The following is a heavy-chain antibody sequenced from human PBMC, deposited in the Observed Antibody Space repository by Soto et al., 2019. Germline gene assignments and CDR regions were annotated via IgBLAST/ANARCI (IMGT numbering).Heavy chain of an antibody. Sequence: QVQLVQSGAEVKKPGASVKVSCKTSGYTFTNFDITWVRQAPGQGLEWMGWISTYNGETNYAQNVQDRVTMTTDTSTSTAYMERRSLTSDDTAVYYCATDRSRSHHWGQGTLVTVSS. D-gene: IGHD6-13*01. V-gene: IGHV1-18*01. CDR3: ATDRSRSHH. CDR1: GYTFTNFD. CDR2: ISTYNGET. J-gene: IGHJ4*02.